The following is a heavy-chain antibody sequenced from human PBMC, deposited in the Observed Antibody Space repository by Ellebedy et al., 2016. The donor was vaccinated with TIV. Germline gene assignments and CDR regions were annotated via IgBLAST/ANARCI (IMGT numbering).Heavy chain of an antibody. V-gene: IGHV3-53*01. J-gene: IGHJ4*02. CDR2: VYSGGST. CDR1: GFTVSNNF. D-gene: IGHD3-10*01. Sequence: PGGSLRLSCAASGFTVSNNFMTWVRQAPGKGLEWVALVYSGGSTNYADSVQGQFTISRDSSMNTVYLQMNNLKVEDTAVYYCATRPGFAAGGSGYWGQGALVTVSS. CDR3: ATRPGFAAGGSGY.